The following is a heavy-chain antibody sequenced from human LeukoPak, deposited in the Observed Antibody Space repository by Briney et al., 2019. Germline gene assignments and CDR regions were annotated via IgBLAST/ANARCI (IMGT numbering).Heavy chain of an antibody. V-gene: IGHV3-21*01. CDR2: ISSSSSYI. Sequence: GGSLRLSCAASGFTFSSYSMNWVRQAPGKGLEWVSSISSSSSYIYYADSVKGRFTISRDNAKNSLYLQMNSLRAEDTAVYYCATLVEDSSSPNPDIDYWGQGTLVTVSS. D-gene: IGHD6-6*01. CDR3: ATLVEDSSSPNPDIDY. J-gene: IGHJ4*02. CDR1: GFTFSSYS.